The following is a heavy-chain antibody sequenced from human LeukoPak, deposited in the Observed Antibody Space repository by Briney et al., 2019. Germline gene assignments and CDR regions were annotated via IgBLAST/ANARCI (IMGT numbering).Heavy chain of an antibody. V-gene: IGHV3-30*02. J-gene: IGHJ4*02. CDR1: GFTFSSYG. CDR2: IRYDGSNK. CDR3: AKPPINRSIAAAGTNDY. D-gene: IGHD6-13*01. Sequence: GGSLRLSCAASGFTFSSYGMHWVRQTPGKGLEWVAFIRYDGSNKYYADSVKGRFTISRDNSKNTPYLQMDGLRAEDTAVYYCAKPPINRSIAAAGTNDYWGQGTLVTVSS.